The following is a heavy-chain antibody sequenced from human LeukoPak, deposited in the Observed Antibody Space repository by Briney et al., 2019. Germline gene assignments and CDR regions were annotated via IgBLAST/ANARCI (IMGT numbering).Heavy chain of an antibody. V-gene: IGHV1-18*01. Sequence: ASXXVSCKASGYTFTSYGISWGRQAPGQGQEWMGWMSAYNGKTNYEKKLQGRVTMTTDKSTSTAYMEMRSLGSDHTAVYYCARCFDSGWSQSWTTDYWGQGTLVTVSS. J-gene: IGHJ4*02. CDR3: ARCFDSGWSQSWTTDY. D-gene: IGHD6-19*01. CDR1: GYTFTSYG. CDR2: MSAYNGKT.